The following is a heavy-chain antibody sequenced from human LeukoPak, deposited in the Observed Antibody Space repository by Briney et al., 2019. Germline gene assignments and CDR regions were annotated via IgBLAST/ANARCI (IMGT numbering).Heavy chain of an antibody. J-gene: IGHJ3*02. D-gene: IGHD1-26*01. CDR2: FYTSGST. CDR3: ARDSGASLGAFDI. V-gene: IGHV4-4*07. CDR1: GVSVTRNT. Sequence: PSETLSLTCTVSGVSVTRNTWSWVRQPAGKGLEWIGRFYTSGSTDYNPSLKSRVTMSVDTSKNQFSLNLRSVTAADTSVYFCARDSGASLGAFDIWGQGTMVTVSS.